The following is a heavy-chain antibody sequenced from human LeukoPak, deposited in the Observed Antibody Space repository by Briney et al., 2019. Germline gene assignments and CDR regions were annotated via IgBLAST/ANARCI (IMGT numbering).Heavy chain of an antibody. D-gene: IGHD6-19*01. CDR2: IKQDGSEK. CDR1: GFTFSSYW. CDR3: ASSGWYYFDY. V-gene: IGHV3-7*01. Sequence: GGSLRLSCAVSGFTFSSYWMSWVRQAPGKVLEWVANIKQDGSEKYYVDSVKGRFTISRDNAKNSLYLQMNSLRAEDTAVYYCASSGWYYFDYWGQGTLVTVSS. J-gene: IGHJ4*02.